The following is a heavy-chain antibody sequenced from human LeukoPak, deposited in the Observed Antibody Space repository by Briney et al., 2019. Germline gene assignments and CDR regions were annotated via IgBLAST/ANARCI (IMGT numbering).Heavy chain of an antibody. CDR2: INPSGDST. D-gene: IGHD3-22*01. V-gene: IGHV1-46*01. J-gene: IGHJ1*01. CDR3: ARPSNYYDSSGYYLEYFQH. Sequence: ASVKVSCKASGYTFTSYYMHWVRQAPGQGLEWMGIINPSGDSTSYAQKFQGRVTMTRDMSTSTVYMELSSLRSEDTAVYYCARPSNYYDSSGYYLEYFQHWGQGTLVTVSS. CDR1: GYTFTSYY.